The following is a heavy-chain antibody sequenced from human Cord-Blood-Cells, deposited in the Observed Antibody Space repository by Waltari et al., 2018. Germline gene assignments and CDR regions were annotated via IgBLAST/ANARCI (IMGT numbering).Heavy chain of an antibody. Sequence: EVQLLQSGAEVKKPGEYLKISCKGSGHSFTSYWLGWFGHVAGKSLEWMGIIYPGDSDTRYSPSFQGQVTISADKSISTAYLQWSSLKASDTAMYYCARHLTVYYYDSSGYYFDYWGQGTLVTVSS. J-gene: IGHJ4*02. CDR2: IYPGDSDT. V-gene: IGHV5-51*01. CDR3: ARHLTVYYYDSSGYYFDY. CDR1: GHSFTSYW. D-gene: IGHD3-22*01.